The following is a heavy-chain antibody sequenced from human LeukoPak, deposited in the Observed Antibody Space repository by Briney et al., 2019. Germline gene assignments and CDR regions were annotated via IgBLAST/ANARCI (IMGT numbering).Heavy chain of an antibody. CDR3: ARTGASGYYDSSGYYYY. D-gene: IGHD3-22*01. J-gene: IGHJ4*02. Sequence: GESLKISCKGSGYTFTTYWIAWVRQMPGKGLEWMGIIYPSNSDTRYSPSFQGQVTISADKSINTAYLQWSSLKASDTAMYYCARTGASGYYDSSGYYYYWGQGTLVTVSS. CDR2: IYPSNSDT. CDR1: GYTFTTYW. V-gene: IGHV5-51*01.